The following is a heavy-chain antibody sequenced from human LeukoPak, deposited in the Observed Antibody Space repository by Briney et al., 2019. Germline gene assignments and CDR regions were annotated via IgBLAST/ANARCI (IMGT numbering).Heavy chain of an antibody. J-gene: IGHJ1*01. D-gene: IGHD1-26*01. CDR1: GDSMTNYY. V-gene: IGHV4-59*01. Sequence: PSETLSLTCTVSGDSMTNYYWSWIRQPPGKGLEWIGYISYSGSTNYNPSLKSRVTISVDTSKSQFSLKLSSVTAADTAVYYCARGLGATSDFQHWGQGTLVTVSS. CDR3: ARGLGATSDFQH. CDR2: ISYSGST.